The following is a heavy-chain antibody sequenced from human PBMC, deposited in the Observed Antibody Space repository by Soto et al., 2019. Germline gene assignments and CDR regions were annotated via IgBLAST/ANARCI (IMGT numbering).Heavy chain of an antibody. CDR3: ARDPYSSSATSAEYFQH. Sequence: GGSLRLSCAASGFTFSSYSMNWVRQAPGKGLEWVSSISSSSSYIYYADSVKGRITISRDNAKNSLYLQMNSLRAEDTAVYYCARDPYSSSATSAEYFQHWGQGTLVTVSS. J-gene: IGHJ1*01. V-gene: IGHV3-21*01. D-gene: IGHD6-13*01. CDR2: ISSSSSYI. CDR1: GFTFSSYS.